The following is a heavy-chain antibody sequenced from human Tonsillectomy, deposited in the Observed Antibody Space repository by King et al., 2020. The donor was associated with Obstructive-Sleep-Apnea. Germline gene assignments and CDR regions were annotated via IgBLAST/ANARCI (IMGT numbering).Heavy chain of an antibody. CDR2: IYYSGST. J-gene: IGHJ2*01. V-gene: IGHV4-59*08. CDR1: GGSINSYY. Sequence: QLQESGPGLVKPSETLSLTCTVSGGSINSYYWSWIRQPPGQGLEWIGYIYYSGSTTYNPSLKSRVTKSVDTSKNQFSMKLSSVTAADTAVYYCARQTSDWDFDLWGRGTLVTVSS. CDR3: ARQTSDWDFDL.